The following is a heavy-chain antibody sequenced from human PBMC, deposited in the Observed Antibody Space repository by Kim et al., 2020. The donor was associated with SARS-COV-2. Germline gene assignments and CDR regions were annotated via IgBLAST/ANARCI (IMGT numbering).Heavy chain of an antibody. CDR3: ARDAAVGATTHYYYGMDV. CDR1: GFTFSDYY. Sequence: GGSLRLSCAASGFTFSDYYMSWIRQAPGKGLEWVSYISSSSSYTNYADSVKGRFTISRDNAKNSLYLQMNSLIAEDTAVYYCARDAAVGATTHYYYGMDVWGQGTTVTVSS. V-gene: IGHV3-11*05. CDR2: ISSSSSYT. D-gene: IGHD1-26*01. J-gene: IGHJ6*02.